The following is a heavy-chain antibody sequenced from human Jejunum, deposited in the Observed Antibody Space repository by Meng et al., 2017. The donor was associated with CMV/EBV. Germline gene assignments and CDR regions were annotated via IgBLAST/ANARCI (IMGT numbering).Heavy chain of an antibody. CDR3: ARENGHCGRTSCPFGH. J-gene: IGHJ4*02. V-gene: IGHV3-53*05. D-gene: IGHD2-2*01. CDR1: WLTGRSSE. CDR2: ICNAGDT. Sequence: SWLTGRSSEINGVRQAHGRGRRFVPDICNAGDTYYADSVESRFTISRDSSENTLFLQMNNLGPEDTAVYCCARENGHCGRTSCPFGHWGQGSLVTVSS.